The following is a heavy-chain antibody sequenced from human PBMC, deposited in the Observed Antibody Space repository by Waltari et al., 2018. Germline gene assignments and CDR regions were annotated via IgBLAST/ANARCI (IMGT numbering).Heavy chain of an antibody. CDR1: GGPIRSTCSS. D-gene: IGHD2-15*01. J-gene: IGHJ4*02. V-gene: IGHV4-39*01. CDR3: ARPGRVGGGSLMGLDY. CDR2: FSYDANT. Sequence: QLQLQESGPGLVKPSATLSLACSVSGGPIRSTCSSSGWFRQPPGKGLQWIGSFSYDANTYYNPSLKSRITISVDTSKNQFSLQLRSVTAADTAIYYCARPGRVGGGSLMGLDYWGQGTLVTVSS.